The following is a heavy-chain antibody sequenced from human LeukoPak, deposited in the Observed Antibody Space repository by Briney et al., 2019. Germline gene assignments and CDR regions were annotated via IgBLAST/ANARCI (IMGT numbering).Heavy chain of an antibody. CDR2: IHHSGST. D-gene: IGHD3-10*01. CDR3: ARLLWFGEFSYNWFDP. V-gene: IGHV4-30-2*01. Sequence: SQTLSLACAVSGGSISSGGYSWSWIRQPPGKGLEWIGYIHHSGSTYYNPSLKSRVTISVDRSKNQFSLKLSSVTAADTAVYYCARLLWFGEFSYNWFDPWGQGTLVTVSS. J-gene: IGHJ5*02. CDR1: GGSISSGGYS.